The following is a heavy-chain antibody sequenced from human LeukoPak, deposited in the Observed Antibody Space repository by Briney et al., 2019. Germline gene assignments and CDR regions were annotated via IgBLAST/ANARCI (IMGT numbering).Heavy chain of an antibody. CDR2: SIPIFGTA. J-gene: IGHJ6*03. CDR3: ARELRSGYYDHYYYYMDV. Sequence: GASVKVSFKASGGTFSSYAISWVRQAPGQGLEGMGGSIPIFGTAKYAQKFQGRVTITTDESTSSAYMERSSLRSEDTAVYYCARELRSGYYDHYYYYMDVWGKGTTVTVSS. CDR1: GGTFSSYA. V-gene: IGHV1-69*05. D-gene: IGHD3-22*01.